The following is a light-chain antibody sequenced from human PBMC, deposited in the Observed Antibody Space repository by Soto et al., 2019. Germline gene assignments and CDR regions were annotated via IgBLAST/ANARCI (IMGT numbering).Light chain of an antibody. CDR3: TSYAGSNNVV. CDR2: EVS. CDR1: SSDIGGYKY. Sequence: QSALTQPPSASGSPGQSVTISCTGTSSDIGGYKYVSWYQHHPGKAPKLMIYEVSKRPSGVPDRFSGSKSVNTASLTVSGLQAEDEADYYCTSYAGSNNVVFGGGTKLTVL. J-gene: IGLJ2*01. V-gene: IGLV2-8*01.